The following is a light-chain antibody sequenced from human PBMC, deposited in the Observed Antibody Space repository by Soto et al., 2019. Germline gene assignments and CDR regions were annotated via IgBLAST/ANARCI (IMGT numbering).Light chain of an antibody. CDR2: KAS. V-gene: IGKV1-5*03. CDR3: QHYNSSSEA. CDR1: QTISSW. J-gene: IGKJ1*01. Sequence: DIQMTQSPSTLSGSVGDRVTITCRASQTISSWLAWYQQKPGKAPKLLMYKASTLKSGVPSRFSGSGSGTEFTLTISSLQPDDFATYYCQHYNSSSEAFGQGTQVDIK.